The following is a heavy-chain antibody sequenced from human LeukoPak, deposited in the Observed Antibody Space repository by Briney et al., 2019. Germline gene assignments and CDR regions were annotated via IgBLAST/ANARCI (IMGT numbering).Heavy chain of an antibody. V-gene: IGHV1-8*01. J-gene: IGHJ4*02. Sequence: ASVKVSCKASGYTFTSYDINWVRQATGQGLEWMGWMNPNSGNTGYAQKFQGRVTMTRNTSISTAYMELSRLRSDGTAVYYCARGTPYDSSGYYPDYWGQGTLVTVSS. CDR1: GYTFTSYD. CDR3: ARGTPYDSSGYYPDY. D-gene: IGHD3-22*01. CDR2: MNPNSGNT.